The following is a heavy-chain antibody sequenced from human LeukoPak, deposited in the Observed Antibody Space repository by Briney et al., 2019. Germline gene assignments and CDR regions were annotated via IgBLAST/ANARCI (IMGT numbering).Heavy chain of an antibody. CDR1: GDTVTGSF. V-gene: IGHV1-2*02. Sequence: ASVKVSCKASGDTVTGSFIHWVRQAPGQGLEWMGWISINSGGTKYAQNFQGRVPMTRDTSITTAYMELSRLTSDDTAVYYCARADPIDYWGPGTLVTVSS. CDR3: ARADPIDY. CDR2: ISINSGGT. J-gene: IGHJ4*02.